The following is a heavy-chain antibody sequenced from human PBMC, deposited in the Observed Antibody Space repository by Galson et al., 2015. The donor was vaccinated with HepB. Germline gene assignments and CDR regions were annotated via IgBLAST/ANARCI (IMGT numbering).Heavy chain of an antibody. CDR1: GFTFSSYA. CDR3: AKDLGGSKTIFGVALWAVDV. V-gene: IGHV3-23*01. Sequence: SLRLSCAASGFTFSSYAMSWVRQAPGKGLEWVSAISGSGGSTYYADSVKGRFTISRDNSKNTLYLQMNSLRAEDTAVYYCAKDLGGSKTIFGVALWAVDVWGKGTTVTVSS. D-gene: IGHD3-3*01. CDR2: ISGSGGST. J-gene: IGHJ6*04.